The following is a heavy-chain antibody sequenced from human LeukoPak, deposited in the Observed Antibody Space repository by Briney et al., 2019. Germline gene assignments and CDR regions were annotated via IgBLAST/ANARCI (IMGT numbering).Heavy chain of an antibody. J-gene: IGHJ4*02. D-gene: IGHD3-22*01. CDR1: GGSISNYY. Sequence: SETLSLTCTVSGGSISNYYWSWIRQPAGKGLEWIGRVYSSGSTNYNPSLKSRVTISVDTSKNQFSLKLRSVTAADTAVYYCARENYDSSGYYIDYWGQGTLVTVSS. CDR3: ARENYDSSGYYIDY. V-gene: IGHV4-4*07. CDR2: VYSSGST.